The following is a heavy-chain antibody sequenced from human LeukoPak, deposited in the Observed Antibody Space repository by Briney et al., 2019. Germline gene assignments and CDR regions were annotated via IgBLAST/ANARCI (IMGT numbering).Heavy chain of an antibody. CDR2: IYRDGRDK. D-gene: IGHD3-10*01. CDR1: GFTFSTAW. Sequence: PGGSLRLSCAASGFTFSTAWMHWVRQAPGKGLVWVSRIYRDGRDKTYADSVRGRFTISRDNAKNTVYLQMNSLRAEDSAVYYCASDSGHAFYFWGQGTMVTVSS. J-gene: IGHJ3*01. V-gene: IGHV3-74*01. CDR3: ASDSGHAFYF.